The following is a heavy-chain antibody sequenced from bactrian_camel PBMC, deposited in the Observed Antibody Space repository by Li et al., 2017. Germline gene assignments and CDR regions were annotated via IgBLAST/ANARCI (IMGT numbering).Heavy chain of an antibody. CDR3: AEGRGSRGEHCYTLNY. CDR1: IDYSTTLC. Sequence: HVQLVESGGGSARAGGTLTLSCAAAIDYSTTLCMAWFRQVPGKEREAVAAIYTGGGSTFYADSVKGRFTISRDSAKNTVYLQMNNLQPEDTATYYCAEGRGSRGEHCYTLNYWGQGTQVTVS. CDR2: IYTGGGST. V-gene: IGHV3S1*01. D-gene: IGHD6*01. J-gene: IGHJ4*01.